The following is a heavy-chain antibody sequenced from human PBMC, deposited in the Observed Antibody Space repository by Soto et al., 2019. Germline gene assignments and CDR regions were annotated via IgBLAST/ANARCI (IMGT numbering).Heavy chain of an antibody. J-gene: IGHJ6*02. Sequence: PGESLKISCQGSGYSFVNHWIAWVRQMPGKGLEWVGDIYPGDSDTRYSPSFQGQVTISADKSIITAYLQWSSLKASDTAIFYCARHRLLQYYYGIVVWGQATTVTVSS. CDR2: IYPGDSDT. V-gene: IGHV5-51*01. D-gene: IGHD1-26*01. CDR3: ARHRLLQYYYGIVV. CDR1: GYSFVNHW.